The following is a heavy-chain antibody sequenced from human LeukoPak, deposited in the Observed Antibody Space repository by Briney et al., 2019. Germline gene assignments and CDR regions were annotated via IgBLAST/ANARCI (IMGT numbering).Heavy chain of an antibody. J-gene: IGHJ5*02. V-gene: IGHV1-69*13. Sequence: SVKVSCKASGGTFSSYAISWVRQAPGQGPEWMGGILPIFGTANYAQKFQGRVTITGDESTSTVYMEMSSLRSEDTAVYYCAREVRHIVVATFDPWGQGTLVTVSS. CDR2: ILPIFGTA. D-gene: IGHD2-21*02. CDR1: GGTFSSYA. CDR3: AREVRHIVVATFDP.